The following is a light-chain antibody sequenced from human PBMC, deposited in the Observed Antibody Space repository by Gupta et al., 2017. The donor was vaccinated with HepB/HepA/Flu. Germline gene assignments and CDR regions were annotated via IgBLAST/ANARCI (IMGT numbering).Light chain of an antibody. Sequence: DIQLTQSPSFLSASVGDRVTITCRASQGISSYLAWYQQKSGKAPELLIYAASTLRSGVPSRFSGSGSGTEFTLTIRRLQPEDFATYYCQQFNNYPWTFGQGTKVEI. CDR2: AAS. CDR3: QQFNNYPWT. J-gene: IGKJ1*01. V-gene: IGKV1-9*01. CDR1: QGISSY.